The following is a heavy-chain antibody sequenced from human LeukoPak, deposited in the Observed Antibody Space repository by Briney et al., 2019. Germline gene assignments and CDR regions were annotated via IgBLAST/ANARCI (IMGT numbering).Heavy chain of an antibody. CDR1: GYTFNSYG. D-gene: IGHD6-13*01. V-gene: IGHV1-18*01. CDR2: ISSYNGNT. CDR3: ARGIGSSTWYDPFDY. Sequence: ASLKVSCKASGYTFNSYGISWVRQAPGQGLEWMGWISSYNGNTNYAQKLQGRVTMTTDTSTSTAYMELTSLRSDDTAVYYCARGIGSSTWYDPFDYWGQGTLVTVSS. J-gene: IGHJ4*02.